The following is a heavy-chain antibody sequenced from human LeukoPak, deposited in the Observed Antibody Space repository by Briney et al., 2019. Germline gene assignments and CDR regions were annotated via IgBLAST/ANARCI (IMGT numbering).Heavy chain of an antibody. Sequence: GGSLRLSCVGSGFIFSDYWMTWVRQAPGKGLEWVSAISGSGGSTYYADSVKGRFTISRDNSKNTLYLQMNSLRAEDTAVYYCAKVAATTSYYFDYWGQGTLVTVSS. CDR3: AKVAATTSYYFDY. D-gene: IGHD6-19*01. J-gene: IGHJ4*02. CDR2: ISGSGGST. CDR1: GFIFSDYW. V-gene: IGHV3-23*01.